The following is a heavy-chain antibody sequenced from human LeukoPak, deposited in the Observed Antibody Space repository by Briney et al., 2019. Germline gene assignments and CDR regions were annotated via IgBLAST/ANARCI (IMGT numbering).Heavy chain of an antibody. J-gene: IGHJ4*02. V-gene: IGHV1-2*02. CDR2: INPNSGGT. Sequence: ASVKVSCKASDYTFSSYGISWVRQAPGQGLEWMGWINPNSGGTNYAQKFQGRVTMTRDTSISTAYMELSRLRSDDTAVYYCARDRELWFGELLPLDYWGQGTLVTVSS. D-gene: IGHD3-10*01. CDR1: DYTFSSYG. CDR3: ARDRELWFGELLPLDY.